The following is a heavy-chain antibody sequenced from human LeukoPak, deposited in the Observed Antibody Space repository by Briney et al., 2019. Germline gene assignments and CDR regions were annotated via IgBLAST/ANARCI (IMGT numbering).Heavy chain of an antibody. J-gene: IGHJ4*02. D-gene: IGHD2-8*01. CDR3: ARGRSDIVLMVYAPKFDY. V-gene: IGHV4-34*01. CDR1: GYSISGGFY. Sequence: SETLSLTCTVSGYSISGGFYWSWIRQPPGKGLEWIGEINHSGSTNYNPSLKSRVTISVDTSKNQFSLKLSSVTAADTAVYYCARGRSDIVLMVYAPKFDYWGQGTLVTVSS. CDR2: INHSGST.